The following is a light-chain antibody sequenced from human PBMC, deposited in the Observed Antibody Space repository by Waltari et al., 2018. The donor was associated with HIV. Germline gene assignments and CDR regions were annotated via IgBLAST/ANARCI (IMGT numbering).Light chain of an antibody. CDR2: WAS. CDR3: QQYATPPPT. Sequence: DIVMTQSPDSLAVSLGARTTINCKSSQSVLSTVNNKNYLAWYQQRPGQPPRLLISWASVRESGVPDRFSGSGSGTDFTRTINTLHAEDVAVYYCQQYATPPPTFGQGTRVEIK. J-gene: IGKJ2*01. CDR1: QSVLSTVNNKNY. V-gene: IGKV4-1*01.